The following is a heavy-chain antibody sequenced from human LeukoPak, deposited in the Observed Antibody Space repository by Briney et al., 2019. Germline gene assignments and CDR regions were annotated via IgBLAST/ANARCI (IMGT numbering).Heavy chain of an antibody. D-gene: IGHD3/OR15-3a*01. Sequence: GSLRLSCEASGFTFSSYWMHWVRQAPGKGLEWVSLIKSDGSNYYADSVTGRFNISRDNVKNTLYLQMNSLRAEDTAVYYCARGAWTAYYFDYWGQGTLVTVSS. J-gene: IGHJ4*02. CDR1: GFTFSSYW. CDR3: ARGAWTAYYFDY. CDR2: IKSDGSN. V-gene: IGHV3-74*01.